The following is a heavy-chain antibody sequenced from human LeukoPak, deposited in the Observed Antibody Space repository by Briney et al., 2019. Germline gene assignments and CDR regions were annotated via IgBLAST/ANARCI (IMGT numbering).Heavy chain of an antibody. D-gene: IGHD6-19*01. CDR3: AKGKYSSGWFDY. J-gene: IGHJ4*02. Sequence: GGSLRLSCAPSSFTFNSYSMSCVRQAPGQGLEWVSSITTSSTYISYADPVKVRFTISRDNAKTSLYLQMNSLRAEDTAVYYCAKGKYSSGWFDYWGQGTLVTVSS. V-gene: IGHV3-21*01. CDR1: SFTFNSYS. CDR2: ITTSSTYI.